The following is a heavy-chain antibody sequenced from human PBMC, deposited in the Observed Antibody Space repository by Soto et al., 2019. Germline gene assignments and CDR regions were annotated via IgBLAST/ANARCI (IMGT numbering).Heavy chain of an antibody. V-gene: IGHV3-30*18. D-gene: IGHD6-6*01. CDR1: GFTFSSYG. J-gene: IGHJ6*02. Sequence: PGGSLRLSCAASGFTFSSYGMHWVRQAPGKGLEWVAVISYDGSNKCYADSVKGRFTISRDNSKNTLYLQMNSLRAEDTAVYYCAKASIAARPDYYYGMDVWGQGTTVTVSS. CDR3: AKASIAARPDYYYGMDV. CDR2: ISYDGSNK.